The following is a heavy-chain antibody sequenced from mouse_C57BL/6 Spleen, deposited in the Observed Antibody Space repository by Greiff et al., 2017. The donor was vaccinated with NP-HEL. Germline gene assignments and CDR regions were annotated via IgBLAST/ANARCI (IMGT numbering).Heavy chain of an antibody. CDR1: GYTFTSYW. CDR3: ARGGYDGTLTDYAMDY. CDR2: IYPSDSET. V-gene: IGHV1-61*01. D-gene: IGHD2-3*01. J-gene: IGHJ4*01. Sequence: QVQLQQPGAELVRPGSSVKLSCKASGYTFTSYWMDWVKQRPGQGLEWIGNIYPSDSETHYNQKFKDKATLTVDKSSSTAYMQLSSLTSEDSAVYYWARGGYDGTLTDYAMDYWGQGTSVTVSS.